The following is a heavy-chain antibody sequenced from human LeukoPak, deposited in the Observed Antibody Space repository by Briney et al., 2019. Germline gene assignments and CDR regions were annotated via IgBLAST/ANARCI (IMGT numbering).Heavy chain of an antibody. Sequence: PGGSLRLSCAASGFTFSSYWMSWVRQAPGKGLEWVANIKQDGSEKYYVDSVKGRFTISRDNAKNSLYLQMNSLRAEDTAVYYCARDPRIAAAGVFDYWGQGTLVTVSS. J-gene: IGHJ4*02. V-gene: IGHV3-7*01. CDR3: ARDPRIAAAGVFDY. CDR2: IKQDGSEK. CDR1: GFTFSSYW. D-gene: IGHD6-13*01.